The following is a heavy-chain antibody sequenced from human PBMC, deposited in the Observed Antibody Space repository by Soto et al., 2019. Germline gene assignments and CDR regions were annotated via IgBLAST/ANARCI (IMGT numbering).Heavy chain of an antibody. CDR3: AREGDSSSWYFFGAFDI. D-gene: IGHD6-13*01. Sequence: SETLSLTCTVSGGSISSGGYYWSWIRQHPGKGLEWIGYIYYSGSTHYNPSLKSRVTISVDTSKNQFSLKLSSVTAADTAVYYCAREGDSSSWYFFGAFDIWAQGTMVTVSS. CDR2: IYYSGST. J-gene: IGHJ3*02. V-gene: IGHV4-31*03. CDR1: GGSISSGGYY.